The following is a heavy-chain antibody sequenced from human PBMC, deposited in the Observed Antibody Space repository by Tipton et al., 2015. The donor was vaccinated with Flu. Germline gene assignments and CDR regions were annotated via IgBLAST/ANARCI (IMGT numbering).Heavy chain of an antibody. J-gene: IGHJ4*02. CDR1: GGSFSGYY. CDR3: ARGLLRSSGWYRD. CDR2: INHSGST. V-gene: IGHV4-34*01. Sequence: GLVKPSETLSLTCAVYGGSFSGYYWSWIRQPPGKGLEWIGEINHSGSTNYNPSLKSRVTISVDTSKNQFSLKLSSVTAADTAVYYCARGLLRSSGWYRDWGQGTLVTVSS. D-gene: IGHD6-19*01.